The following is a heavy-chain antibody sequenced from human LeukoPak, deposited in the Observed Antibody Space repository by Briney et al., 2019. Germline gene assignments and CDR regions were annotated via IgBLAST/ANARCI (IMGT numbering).Heavy chain of an antibody. CDR3: ARGGVRGVPDY. V-gene: IGHV4-61*02. J-gene: IGHJ4*02. CDR2: IYTSGST. D-gene: IGHD3-10*01. CDR1: GGSISSGSYY. Sequence: SETLSFTCTVSGGSISSGSYYWSWIRQPAGKGLEWIGRIYTSGSTNYNPSLKSRVTISVDTSKNQFSLKLSSVTAADTAVYYCARGGVRGVPDYWGQGTLVTVSS.